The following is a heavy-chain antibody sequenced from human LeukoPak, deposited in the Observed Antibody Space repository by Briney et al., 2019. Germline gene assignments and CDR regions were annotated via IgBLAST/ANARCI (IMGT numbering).Heavy chain of an antibody. CDR2: IIPLFGTA. Sequence: SVKVSCKASGGTFSSYAISWVRQALGQGLEWMGGIIPLFGTANYAQKFQGRVTITTDESTSTAYMELSSLRSEDTAVYYCGRGYSAYAVDTAMVSWGQGTLVPVSS. CDR3: GRGYSAYAVDTAMVS. CDR1: GGTFSSYA. V-gene: IGHV1-69*05. D-gene: IGHD5-18*01. J-gene: IGHJ4*02.